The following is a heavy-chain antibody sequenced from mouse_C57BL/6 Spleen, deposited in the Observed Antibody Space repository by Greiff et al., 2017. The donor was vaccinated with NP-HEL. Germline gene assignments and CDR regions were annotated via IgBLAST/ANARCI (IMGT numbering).Heavy chain of an antibody. D-gene: IGHD4-1*01. CDR3: ARTTGTEGYYFDY. CDR1: GYTFTSYW. CDR2: IDPSDSYT. J-gene: IGHJ2*01. V-gene: IGHV1-50*01. Sequence: QVQLQQSGAELVKPGASVKLSCKASGYTFTSYWMQWVKQRPGQGLEWIGEIDPSDSYTNYNQKFKGKATLTVDTSSSTAYMQLSSLTSEDSAVYYCARTTGTEGYYFDYWGQSTTLTVSS.